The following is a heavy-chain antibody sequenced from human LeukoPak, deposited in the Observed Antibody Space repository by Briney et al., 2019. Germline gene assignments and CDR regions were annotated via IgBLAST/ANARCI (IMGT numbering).Heavy chain of an antibody. CDR1: GGSFSGYY. CDR2: INHSGST. Sequence: SETLSLTCAVYGGSFSGYYWSWIRQPPGKGLEWIGEINHSGSTNYNPSLKSRVTISVDTSKNQFSLKLSSVTAADTAVYYCARYYGDYSDAFDIWGQGTTVTVSS. CDR3: ARYYGDYSDAFDI. D-gene: IGHD4-17*01. J-gene: IGHJ3*02. V-gene: IGHV4-34*01.